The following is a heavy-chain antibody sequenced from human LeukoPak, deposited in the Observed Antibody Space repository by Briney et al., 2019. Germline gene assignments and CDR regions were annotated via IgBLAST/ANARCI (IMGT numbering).Heavy chain of an antibody. D-gene: IGHD1-26*01. CDR3: ASSNPRVGATPN. CDR1: GFTFSSYS. V-gene: IGHV3-21*01. J-gene: IGHJ4*02. CDR2: ISSSSSYI. Sequence: GGSLRLSCAASGFTFSSYSMNWVRQAPGKGLEWVSSISSSSSYIYYADSVKGRFTISRDNAKNSLYLRMNSLRAEDTAVYYCASSNPRVGATPNWGQGTLVTVSS.